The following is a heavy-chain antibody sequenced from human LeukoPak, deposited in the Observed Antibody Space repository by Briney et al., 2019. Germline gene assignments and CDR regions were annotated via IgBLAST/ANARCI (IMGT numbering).Heavy chain of an antibody. CDR2: IYYSGRT. Sequence: SETLSLTCTVSGGSISSSSYYWGWIRQPPGKGLEWIGSIYYSGRTYYNPSLKSRVTISVDTSKNQFSLKLRSVTAADTAVYYCARDDYGFRWYFDLWGRGTLVTVSS. CDR3: ARDDYGFRWYFDL. J-gene: IGHJ2*01. D-gene: IGHD4-17*01. V-gene: IGHV4-39*07. CDR1: GGSISSSSYY.